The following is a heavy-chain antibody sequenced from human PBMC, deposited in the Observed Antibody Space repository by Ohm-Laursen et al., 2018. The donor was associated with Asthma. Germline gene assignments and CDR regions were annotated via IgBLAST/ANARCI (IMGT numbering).Heavy chain of an antibody. J-gene: IGHJ4*02. CDR1: GFTFSSYS. V-gene: IGHV3-21*01. CDR3: ARDSEAMVRGVIRY. CDR2: ISSSSSYI. Sequence: GSLRLSCTASGFTFSSYSMNWVRQAPGKGLEWVSSISSSSSYIYYADSVKGRFTISRDNAKNSLYLQMNSLRAEDTAVYYCARDSEAMVRGVIRYWGQGTLVTVSS. D-gene: IGHD3-10*01.